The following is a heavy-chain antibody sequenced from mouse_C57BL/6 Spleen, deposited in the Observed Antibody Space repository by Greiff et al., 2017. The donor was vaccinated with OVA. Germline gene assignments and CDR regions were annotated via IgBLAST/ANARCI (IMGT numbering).Heavy chain of an antibody. D-gene: IGHD2-4*01. CDR3: AGPYEYDEGFAY. Sequence: VQLQQSGPGLVQPSPCLSISCTVSGFSLTSYGVHWVRQSPGKGLEWLGVIWRGGSTDYNAAVISRLSISKDNSKSQVFFKMHSLQADDTAIDYCAGPYEYDEGFAYWGQGTLVTVSA. CDR1: GFSLTSYG. CDR2: IWRGGST. V-gene: IGHV2-2*01. J-gene: IGHJ3*01.